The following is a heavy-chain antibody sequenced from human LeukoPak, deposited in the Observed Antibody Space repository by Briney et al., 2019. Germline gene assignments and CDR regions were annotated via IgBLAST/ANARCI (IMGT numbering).Heavy chain of an antibody. V-gene: IGHV1-8*01. J-gene: IGHJ6*03. CDR2: MNPNSGNT. Sequence: RASVKVSCKASGYTFTSYDINWVRQATGQGLEWMGWMNPNSGNTGYAQKFQGRVTMTRNTSISTAYMELSSLRSEDTAVYYCARTLGDSSGYYDYYYYMDVWGKGTTVTVSS. CDR1: GYTFTSYD. CDR3: ARTLGDSSGYYDYYYYMDV. D-gene: IGHD3-22*01.